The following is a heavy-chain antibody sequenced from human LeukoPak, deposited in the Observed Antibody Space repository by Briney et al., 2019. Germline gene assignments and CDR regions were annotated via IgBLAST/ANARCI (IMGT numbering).Heavy chain of an antibody. CDR2: ISAYNGNT. Sequence: ASVKVSCKASGYTFTSYGISWVRQAPGQGLEWMGWISAYNGNTNYAQKLQGRVTMTTDTSTSTAYMELRSLRSDDTAVYYCAREALRYFDWLLQGGGYGMDVWGQGTTVTVSS. J-gene: IGHJ6*02. CDR1: GYTFTSYG. CDR3: AREALRYFDWLLQGGGYGMDV. D-gene: IGHD3-9*01. V-gene: IGHV1-18*01.